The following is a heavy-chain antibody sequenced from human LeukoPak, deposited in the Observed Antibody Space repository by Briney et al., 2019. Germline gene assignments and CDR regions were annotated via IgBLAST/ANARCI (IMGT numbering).Heavy chain of an antibody. D-gene: IGHD3-22*01. CDR2: INPNSGGT. V-gene: IGHV1-2*02. Sequence: ASVKVSCKASGYTFTGYYMHWVRQAPGQGLEWMGWINPNSGGTNYAQKFQGRLTMTRDTSISTAYMELSRLRSDDTAVYYCARGVYYYDSSGYPYFDYWGQGTLVTVSS. CDR3: ARGVYYYDSSGYPYFDY. J-gene: IGHJ4*02. CDR1: GYTFTGYY.